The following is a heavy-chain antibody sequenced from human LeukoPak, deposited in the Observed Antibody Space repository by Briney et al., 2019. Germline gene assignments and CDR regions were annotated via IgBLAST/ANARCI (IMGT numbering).Heavy chain of an antibody. CDR2: FDPEDGET. D-gene: IGHD1-26*01. Sequence: ASVKVSCKVSGYTLTELSMHWVRQAPGKGLEWMGGFDPEDGETIYAQKFQGRVTMTEDTSTDTAYMELSSLRSEDTAVYYCATSGSYLYYFDCWGQGTLVTVSS. CDR3: ATSGSYLYYFDC. V-gene: IGHV1-24*01. J-gene: IGHJ4*02. CDR1: GYTLTELS.